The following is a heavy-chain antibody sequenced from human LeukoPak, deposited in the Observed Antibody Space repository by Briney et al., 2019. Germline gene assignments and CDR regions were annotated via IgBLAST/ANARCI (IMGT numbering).Heavy chain of an antibody. Sequence: GGSLRLSCAASGFTFSSYSMNWVRQAPGKGLEWVSSISSSSSYIYYADSVKGRFTISRDNAKNSLYLQMNSLRSDDTAVYYCARDIAARPEVAFDIWGQGTMVTVSS. CDR1: GFTFSSYS. J-gene: IGHJ3*02. CDR3: ARDIAARPEVAFDI. V-gene: IGHV3-21*04. D-gene: IGHD6-6*01. CDR2: ISSSSSYI.